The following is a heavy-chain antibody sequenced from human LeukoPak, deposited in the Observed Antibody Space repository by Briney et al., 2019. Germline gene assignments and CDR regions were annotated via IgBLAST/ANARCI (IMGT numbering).Heavy chain of an antibody. J-gene: IGHJ4*02. CDR3: AREYYDSSGYYYGY. D-gene: IGHD3-22*01. CDR1: GFTFSSYV. V-gene: IGHV3-23*01. CDR2: ISGSGHST. Sequence: GGSLRLSCAASGFTFSSYVMSWVRQAPGKGLEWVSDISGSGHSTYYADSVKGRFTISRDNSKNTLYLQMNSLRAEDTAVYYCAREYYDSSGYYYGYWGQGTLVTVSS.